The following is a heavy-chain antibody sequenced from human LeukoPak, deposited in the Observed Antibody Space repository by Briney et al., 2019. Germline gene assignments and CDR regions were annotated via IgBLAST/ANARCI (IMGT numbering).Heavy chain of an antibody. J-gene: IGHJ4*02. Sequence: SETLSLTCTVSGGSISSSSYYWGWIRQPPGKGLEWIESIYYSGSTYYNPSLKSRVTISVDTSKNQFSLKLSSVTAADTAVYYCARHPTPSIADHIDYWGQGTLVTVSS. CDR2: IYYSGST. CDR1: GGSISSSSYY. V-gene: IGHV4-39*01. CDR3: ARHPTPSIADHIDY. D-gene: IGHD6-6*01.